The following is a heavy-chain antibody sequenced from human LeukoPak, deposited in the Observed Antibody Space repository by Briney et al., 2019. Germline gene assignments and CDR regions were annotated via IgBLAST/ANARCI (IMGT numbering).Heavy chain of an antibody. CDR1: GGSISSGGYY. D-gene: IGHD6-13*01. J-gene: IGHJ4*02. CDR3: ARGRQQLVY. Sequence: PSETLSLTCTVSGGSISSGGYYWSWIRQPPGKGLEWIGYIYHSGSTYYNPSLKSRVTISVDRSKNQFSLKLSSVTAADTAVYYCARGRQQLVYWGQGTLVTVSS. V-gene: IGHV4-30-2*01. CDR2: IYHSGST.